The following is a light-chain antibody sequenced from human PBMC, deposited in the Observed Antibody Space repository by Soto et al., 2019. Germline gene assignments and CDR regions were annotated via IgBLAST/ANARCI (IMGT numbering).Light chain of an antibody. CDR2: DVS. CDR3: SSYTSSGTLI. V-gene: IGLV2-14*01. J-gene: IGLJ2*01. Sequence: QSVLTQPASVSGSPGQSITISCTGTSSDVGVYNYVSWYQQHPGKAPKLMIYDVSNRPSGVSSRFSGSKSGNTASLTISGLQTEDEADYYCSSYTSSGTLIFGGGTKLTVL. CDR1: SSDVGVYNY.